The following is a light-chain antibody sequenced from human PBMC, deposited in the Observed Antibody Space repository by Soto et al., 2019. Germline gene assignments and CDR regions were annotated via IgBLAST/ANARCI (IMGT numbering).Light chain of an antibody. CDR1: QSVPSNH. V-gene: IGKV3-20*01. CDR3: QQYGSSTT. Sequence: EIVLTQSPGTLSLSPGDRAILSCRASQSVPSNHIAWYQQRSGQAPRPLMFGASIRAAGVPDRFSGSGSGTDSTLTISRLEPEDFAVYHCQQYGSSTTFGQGTKVDIK. CDR2: GAS. J-gene: IGKJ1*01.